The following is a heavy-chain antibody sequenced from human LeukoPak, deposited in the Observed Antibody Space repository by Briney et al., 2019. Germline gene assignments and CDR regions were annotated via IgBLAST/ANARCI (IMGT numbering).Heavy chain of an antibody. CDR2: INSDGSSA. V-gene: IGHV3-74*01. CDR1: GFTFSSYW. J-gene: IGHJ6*03. Sequence: PGGSLRLSCAASGFTFSSYWMHWVRQAPGKGLVWVSRINSDGSSASYADSVKGRLTISRDNAKNTLYLQMNSLRAEDTAVYYCARDFGYDFWSGYYTVTPHYYMDVWGKGTTVTVSS. D-gene: IGHD3-3*01. CDR3: ARDFGYDFWSGYYTVTPHYYMDV.